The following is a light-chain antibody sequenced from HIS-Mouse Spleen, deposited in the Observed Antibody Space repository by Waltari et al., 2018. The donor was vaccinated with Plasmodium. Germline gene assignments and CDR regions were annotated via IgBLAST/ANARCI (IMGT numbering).Light chain of an antibody. CDR2: YYSDSDK. CDR3: MIWPSNASGV. V-gene: IGLV5-37*01. J-gene: IGLJ3*02. CDR1: SDIHVGIYN. Sequence: QPVLTQPPSSSASPGESARLTCTLPSDIHVGIYNLSWYQQKPASPPRYLLYYYSDSDKGQGSGVPSRFSGSKDASANTGILLISGLQSEDEADYYCMIWPSNASGVFGGGTKLTVL.